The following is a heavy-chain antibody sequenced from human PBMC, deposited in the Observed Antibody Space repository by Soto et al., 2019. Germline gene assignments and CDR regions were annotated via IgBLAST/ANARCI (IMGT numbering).Heavy chain of an antibody. D-gene: IGHD2-2*01. CDR3: ARGPRYCSSTSCYARYFDY. J-gene: IGHJ4*02. CDR2: IYHSGST. CDR1: GGSISSYY. Sequence: SETLSLTCTVSGGSISSYYWGWIRQPPGKGLEWIGYIYHSGSTYYNPSLKSRVTISVDTSKNQFFLKLSSVTAADTAVYYCARGPRYCSSTSCYARYFDYWGQGTLVTVSS. V-gene: IGHV4-59*12.